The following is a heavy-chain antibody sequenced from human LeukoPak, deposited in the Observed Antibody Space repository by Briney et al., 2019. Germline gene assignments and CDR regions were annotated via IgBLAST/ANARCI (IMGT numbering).Heavy chain of an antibody. CDR1: GGTFSSYA. V-gene: IGHV1-18*01. J-gene: IGHJ3*02. D-gene: IGHD3-3*01. CDR3: ARETFWRGPKNDDAFDI. Sequence: GASVKVSCKASGGTFSSYAITWVRQAPGQGLEWMGWISAYNGNTKYAQKVQGRVTMTTDTSTSTAYMEVRSLRYDDTAVYYCARETFWRGPKNDDAFDIWGQGTMVTVSS. CDR2: ISAYNGNT.